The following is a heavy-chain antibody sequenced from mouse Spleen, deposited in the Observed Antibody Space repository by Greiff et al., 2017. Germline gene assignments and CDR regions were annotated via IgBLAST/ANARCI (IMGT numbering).Heavy chain of an antibody. D-gene: IGHD4-1*01. V-gene: IGHV1-66*01. Sequence: QVQLQQSGPELVKPGASVKISCKASGYSFTSYYIHWVKQRPGQGLEWTGWIYPGSGNTKYNEKFKGKATLTADTSSSTAYMQLSSLTSEDSAVYYCARDWYYAMDYWGQGTSVTVSS. CDR3: ARDWYYAMDY. J-gene: IGHJ4*01. CDR2: IYPGSGNT. CDR1: GYSFTSYY.